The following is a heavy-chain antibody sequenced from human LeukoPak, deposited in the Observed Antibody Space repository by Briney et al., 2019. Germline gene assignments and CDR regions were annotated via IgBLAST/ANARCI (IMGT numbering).Heavy chain of an antibody. Sequence: PGGSLRLSCTASGFTFSSYAMHWVRQAPGKGLEWVAVISYDGSNKYYVDSVKGRLTISRDNSQSTLHLQMNSLRAEDTAVYYCAKDSLGSGSYWSRYYGLDVWGQGTTVTVSS. D-gene: IGHD3-10*01. CDR2: ISYDGSNK. J-gene: IGHJ6*02. CDR3: AKDSLGSGSYWSRYYGLDV. V-gene: IGHV3-30*04. CDR1: GFTFSSYA.